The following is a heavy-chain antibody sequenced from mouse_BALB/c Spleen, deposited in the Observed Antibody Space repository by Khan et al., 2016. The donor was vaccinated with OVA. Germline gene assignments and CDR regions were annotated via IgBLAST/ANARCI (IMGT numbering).Heavy chain of an antibody. J-gene: IGHJ4*01. CDR2: ISSGSNKI. V-gene: IGHV5-17*02. D-gene: IGHD2-14*01. CDR1: GFTFSSFG. Sequence: EVELVESGGGLVQPGGSRKLSCAASGFTFSSFGMHWVRQAPEKGLEWVAYISSGSNKIYYADTVKGRFTISRDNPKNTLFLQMTSLGSVDTAMYYWARGGAYYRYDYTMDYWGQGASVTVSS. CDR3: ARGGAYYRYDYTMDY.